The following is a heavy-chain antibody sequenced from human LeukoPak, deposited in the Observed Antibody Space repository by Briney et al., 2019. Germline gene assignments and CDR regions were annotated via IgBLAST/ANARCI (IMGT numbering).Heavy chain of an antibody. CDR3: AKDWGFSGAARHYFDY. Sequence: PGGSLRLSCAASGFTFSSYGMHWVRQAPGKGLEWVAFIRYDGSNKYYADSVKGRFTISRDNSKNTLYLQMNSLRAEDTAVYYCAKDWGFSGAARHYFDYWGQGTLVTVSS. CDR2: IRYDGSNK. J-gene: IGHJ4*02. CDR1: GFTFSSYG. V-gene: IGHV3-30*02. D-gene: IGHD6-6*01.